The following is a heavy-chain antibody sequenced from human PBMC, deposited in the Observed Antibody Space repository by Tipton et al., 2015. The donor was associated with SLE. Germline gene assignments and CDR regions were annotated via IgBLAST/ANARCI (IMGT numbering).Heavy chain of an antibody. CDR1: GGSISDYC. Sequence: TLSLTCTVSGGSISDYCWTWIRQPPGKGLEWIGYKYYSGGTNSNPSLRSRVTISIDMSKNQFSLTLSSVTAADTAVYYCARDQTSRWYYDWGRGTLVTVSS. CDR3: ARDQTSRWYYD. CDR2: KYYSGGT. D-gene: IGHD6-13*01. J-gene: IGHJ4*02. V-gene: IGHV4-59*01.